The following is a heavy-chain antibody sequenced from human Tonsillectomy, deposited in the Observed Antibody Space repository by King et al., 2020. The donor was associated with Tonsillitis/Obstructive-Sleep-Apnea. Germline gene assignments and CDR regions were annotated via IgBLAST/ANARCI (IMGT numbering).Heavy chain of an antibody. J-gene: IGHJ3*02. V-gene: IGHV4-59*01. CDR3: ARMEYRAGNAFDI. CDR2: IYYSGST. Sequence: VQLQESGPGLVKPSETLSLTCTVSGGSISSYYWSWIRQPPGKGLEWIGYIYYSGSTNYNPSLKSRVTISVDTSKNQLSLKLSSVTAADTAVYYCARMEYRAGNAFDIWGQGTMVTVSS. CDR1: GGSISSYY. D-gene: IGHD2/OR15-2a*01.